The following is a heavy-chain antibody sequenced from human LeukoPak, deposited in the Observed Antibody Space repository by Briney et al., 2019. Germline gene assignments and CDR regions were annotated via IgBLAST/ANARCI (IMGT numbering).Heavy chain of an antibody. D-gene: IGHD1/OR15-1a*01. CDR1: GFTFSHYW. V-gene: IGHV3-7*01. CDR3: ARNKRGDI. CDR2: VKEDVSEK. Sequence: PGGSLRLSCAASGFTFSHYWMSWVRQAPGKGLEWVANVKEDVSEKHYVDSVEGRFTISRDNAKNSLYLQMNSLRAEDTAVYYCARNKRGDIWGQGTLVTVSS. J-gene: IGHJ4*02.